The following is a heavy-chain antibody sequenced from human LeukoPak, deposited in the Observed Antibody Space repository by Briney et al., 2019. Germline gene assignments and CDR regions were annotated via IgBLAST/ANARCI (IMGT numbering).Heavy chain of an antibody. CDR2: IYTSGST. D-gene: IGHD3-10*01. J-gene: IGHJ4*02. Sequence: SQTLSLTCTVSGGSISSGSYYWNWIRQPAGKGLEWIGRIYTSGSTNYNPSLKSRVTISVDTSKNQFSLKLSSVTAADTAVYYCARLPRGLIRSYWGQGTLVTVSS. CDR1: GGSISSGSYY. V-gene: IGHV4-61*02. CDR3: ARLPRGLIRSY.